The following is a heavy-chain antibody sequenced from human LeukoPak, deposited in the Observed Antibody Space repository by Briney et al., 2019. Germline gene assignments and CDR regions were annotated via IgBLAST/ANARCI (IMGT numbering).Heavy chain of an antibody. CDR2: IYHGGST. CDR3: ARDTGYSSSWDAFDI. Sequence: MTSETLSLTCTVSGYSISGGYYWGWIRQPPGKGLEWIGTIYHGGSTYYNPSLESRVTMSLDTSKNQISLKLSSVTAADTAVYYCARDTGYSSSWDAFDIWGQGTMVTVSS. CDR1: GYSISGGYY. J-gene: IGHJ3*02. V-gene: IGHV4-38-2*02. D-gene: IGHD6-13*01.